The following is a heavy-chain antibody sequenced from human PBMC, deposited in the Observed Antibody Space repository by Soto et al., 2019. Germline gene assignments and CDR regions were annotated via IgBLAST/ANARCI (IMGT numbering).Heavy chain of an antibody. J-gene: IGHJ5*02. CDR3: ARDGGCRDGYTVGCNWFDP. V-gene: IGHV3-33*01. D-gene: IGHD5-12*01. Sequence: QVQLVESGGGVVQPGRSLRLSCAASGFTFSSYGMHWVRQAPGKGLEWVAVIRYDGSNKYYADSVKGRFTNSRDNSKNTLYMQMNSLRAEDTAVYYCARDGGCRDGYTVGCNWFDPWGQGTLVTVSS. CDR1: GFTFSSYG. CDR2: IRYDGSNK.